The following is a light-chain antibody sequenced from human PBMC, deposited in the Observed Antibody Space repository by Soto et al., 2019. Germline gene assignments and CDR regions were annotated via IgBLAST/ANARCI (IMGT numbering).Light chain of an antibody. V-gene: IGKV3-11*01. CDR3: QQRCNWPST. J-gene: IGKJ4*01. Sequence: EIVLTQSPATLSLSPGNRATLSCRASQSVSSYLAWYQQKPGQAPRLLIYDASNRATGIPARFSGSGSGTDFTLTLTSLEPEDFAVYYCQQRCNWPSTFGGGTKVEIK. CDR2: DAS. CDR1: QSVSSY.